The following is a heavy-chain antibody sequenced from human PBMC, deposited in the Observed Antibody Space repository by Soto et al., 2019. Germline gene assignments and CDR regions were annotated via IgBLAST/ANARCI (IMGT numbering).Heavy chain of an antibody. CDR3: ARGTYYFDSSGYYYGAPDAFDI. V-gene: IGHV4-30-4*01. CDR1: GGSISSADYH. J-gene: IGHJ3*02. Sequence: QVQLQESGPGLVKPSQTLSLTCTVSGGSISSADYHWSWIRQPPGMGLEWMGYIYFSGSTYYNPSLNSRVTISVDTSKNQFSLKLSSVTAADSAVYYCARGTYYFDSSGYYYGAPDAFDIWGQGTVVIVSS. D-gene: IGHD3-22*01. CDR2: IYFSGST.